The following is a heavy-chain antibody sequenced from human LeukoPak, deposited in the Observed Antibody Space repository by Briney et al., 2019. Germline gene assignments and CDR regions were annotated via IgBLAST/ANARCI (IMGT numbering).Heavy chain of an antibody. V-gene: IGHV3-21*01. CDR1: GFNFSPYS. J-gene: IGHJ4*02. D-gene: IGHD4-17*01. Sequence: PGGSLRLSCVGSGFNFSPYSINWVRQAPGKGLEWVSTISGSSRYIYYADSVKGRFTISRDNAKSSVFLQMNSLRADDTAIYYCARRLNYGDYGSDYWGQGTLVTVSS. CDR3: ARRLNYGDYGSDY. CDR2: ISGSSRYI.